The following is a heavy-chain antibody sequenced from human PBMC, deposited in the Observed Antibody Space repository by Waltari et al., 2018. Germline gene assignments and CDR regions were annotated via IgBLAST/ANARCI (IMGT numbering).Heavy chain of an antibody. J-gene: IGHJ3*02. D-gene: IGHD3-10*01. V-gene: IGHV3-74*01. CDR1: GFTFSSYW. CDR2: INSDGSST. Sequence: EVQLVESGGGLVQPGGSLRLSCAASGFTFSSYWMHWVHQAPGKGLVWVSRINSDGSSTSYADSVKGRFTISRDNAKNTLYLQMNSLRAEDTAVYYCARGPALLWFGEAFDIWGQGTMVTVSS. CDR3: ARGPALLWFGEAFDI.